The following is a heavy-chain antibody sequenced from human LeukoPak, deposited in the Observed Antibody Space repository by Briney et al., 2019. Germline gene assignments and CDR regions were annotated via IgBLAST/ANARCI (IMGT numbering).Heavy chain of an antibody. CDR1: GGSMSSYY. CDR2: IYYSGST. J-gene: IGHJ4*02. CDR3: ARSFSSWSPQSVVDY. D-gene: IGHD6-13*01. V-gene: IGHV4-59*08. Sequence: SETLSLTCTVSGGSMSSYYWSWLRQPPGKGLEWIGYIYYSGSTNYNPSLKSRVTISVDTSKNQFSLKLSSVTAADTAVYYCARSFSSWSPQSVVDYWGQGTLVTVSS.